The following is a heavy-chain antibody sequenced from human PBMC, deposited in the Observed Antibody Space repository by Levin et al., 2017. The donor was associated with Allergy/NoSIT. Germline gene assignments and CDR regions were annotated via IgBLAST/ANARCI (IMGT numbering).Heavy chain of an antibody. CDR3: ARGLSTVSTGTLGY. CDR1: EFTFSNYR. CDR2: INGDGSNT. Sequence: HPWGSLRLSCAASEFTFSNYRMFWVRQAPGKGLVWVSRINGDGSNTIYADSVEGRFTISRDNAKNTLYLQMSSLTADDTAVYYCARGLSTVSTGTLGYWGQGTLVTVSS. V-gene: IGHV3-74*01. J-gene: IGHJ4*02. D-gene: IGHD1-7*01.